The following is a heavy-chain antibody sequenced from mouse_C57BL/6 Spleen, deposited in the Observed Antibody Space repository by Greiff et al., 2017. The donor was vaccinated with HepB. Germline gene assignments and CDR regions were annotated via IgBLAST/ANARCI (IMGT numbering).Heavy chain of an antibody. CDR3: VNSIHWCLDV. CDR2: ISSGSSTI. D-gene: IGHD2-10*02. J-gene: IGHJ1*01. CDR1: GFTFSDYG. Sequence: EVQVVESGGGLVKPGGSLKLSCAASGFTFSDYGMHWVRQAPEKGLEWVAYISSGSSTIYYATTVKGRVTIARDNAKNTLFLQMTSLRSEDTAMYYWVNSIHWCLDVWGPGTTVTVSS. V-gene: IGHV5-17*01.